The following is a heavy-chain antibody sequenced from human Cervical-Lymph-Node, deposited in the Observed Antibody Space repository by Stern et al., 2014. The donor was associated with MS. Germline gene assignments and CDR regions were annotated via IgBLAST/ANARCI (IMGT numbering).Heavy chain of an antibody. D-gene: IGHD5-18*01. CDR2: INTHTGNS. CDR1: GYTLTNYP. Sequence: VQLVESGSELKEPGASVKVSCKASGYTLTNYPMNWVRQAPGQGLEWMGWINTHTGNSTYVPGFTGRFVFYLEPSVRNASLHSRSLKAEDTAVYYCARDFVDTAMITRSDYLDSWGQGTLVTVSS. J-gene: IGHJ4*02. V-gene: IGHV7-4-1*01. CDR3: ARDFVDTAMITRSDYLDS.